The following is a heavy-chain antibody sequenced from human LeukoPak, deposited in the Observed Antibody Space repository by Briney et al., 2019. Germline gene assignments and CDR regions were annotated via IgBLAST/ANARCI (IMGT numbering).Heavy chain of an antibody. CDR3: ARGKEGSSIAPRRTKNYYYMDV. V-gene: IGHV3-21*01. CDR1: GFTFSSYS. J-gene: IGHJ6*03. D-gene: IGHD6-6*01. Sequence: GGSLRLSCAASGFTFSSYSMNWVRQAPGKGLEWVSSISSSSSYIYYADSVKGRFTISGDNAKNSLYLQMNSLRAEDTAVYYCARGKEGSSIAPRRTKNYYYMDVWGKGTTVTVSS. CDR2: ISSSSSYI.